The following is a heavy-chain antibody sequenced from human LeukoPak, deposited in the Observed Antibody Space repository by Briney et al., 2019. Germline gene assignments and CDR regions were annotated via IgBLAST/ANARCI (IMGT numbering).Heavy chain of an antibody. CDR2: INSDGSST. J-gene: IGHJ4*02. CDR3: ARDQTAGYSDY. V-gene: IGHV3-74*01. D-gene: IGHD3-22*01. CDR1: GFTFSSYW. Sequence: PGGSLRLSCAASGFTFSSYWMHWVRQAPGKGLVWVSRINSDGSSTSYADSVKGRFTISRDNAKNTVYLQMNSQSAEDTAVYYCARDQTAGYSDYWGQGTLVTVSS.